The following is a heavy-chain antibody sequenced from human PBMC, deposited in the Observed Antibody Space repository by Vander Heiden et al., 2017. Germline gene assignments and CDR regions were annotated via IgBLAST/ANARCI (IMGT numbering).Heavy chain of an antibody. CDR1: GFPFINAW. Sequence: EVQLVESGGGLVKPGGSRRVSCAASGFPFINAWMSWVRQAPGKGLEWVGRIKRKADGETTDYAEPVKGRFTISRDDSTNTLFLQMNSLKTEDTAVYYCTTGPTCEGDCYSAVFDNWGQGTLVTVSS. D-gene: IGHD2-21*02. CDR2: IKRKADGETT. CDR3: TTGPTCEGDCYSAVFDN. J-gene: IGHJ4*02. V-gene: IGHV3-15*01.